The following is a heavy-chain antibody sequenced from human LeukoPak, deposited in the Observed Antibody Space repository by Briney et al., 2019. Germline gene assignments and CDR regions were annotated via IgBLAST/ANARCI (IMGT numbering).Heavy chain of an antibody. J-gene: IGHJ4*02. CDR1: GFTFSSYG. Sequence: GGSLRLSCAASGFTFSSYGMSWVRQAPGKGLEWVSAISGSGGSTYYADSVKGRFTISRDNSKNTLYLQMNSLRAEDTAVYYCAKDFNYYDSSGYYDYWGQGTLVTVSS. D-gene: IGHD3-22*01. CDR2: ISGSGGST. CDR3: AKDFNYYDSSGYYDY. V-gene: IGHV3-23*01.